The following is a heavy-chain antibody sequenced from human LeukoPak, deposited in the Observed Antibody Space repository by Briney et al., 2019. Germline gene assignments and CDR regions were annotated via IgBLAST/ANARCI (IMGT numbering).Heavy chain of an antibody. D-gene: IGHD3-22*01. V-gene: IGHV1-18*01. CDR3: ARENYDSSGLMYYYYYYGMDV. CDR1: GYTFTSYG. CDR2: ISAYNGNT. Sequence: ASVKVSCKASGYTFTSYGISWVRQAPGQGLERMGWISAYNGNTNYAQKLQGRVTMTTDTSTSTAYMELRSLRSDDTAVYYCARENYDSSGLMYYYYYYGMDVWGQGTTVTVSS. J-gene: IGHJ6*02.